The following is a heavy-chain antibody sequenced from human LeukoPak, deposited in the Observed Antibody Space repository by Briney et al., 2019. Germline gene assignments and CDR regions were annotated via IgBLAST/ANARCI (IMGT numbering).Heavy chain of an antibody. CDR3: ARGGYCNSTTCYFNDWFDP. CDR2: ITSAGTTT. J-gene: IGHJ5*02. D-gene: IGHD2-2*01. V-gene: IGHV3-48*03. CDR1: GFTFNDYE. Sequence: GGSLRLSCAASGFTFNDYEMNWVRQAPGKGLEWISYITSAGTTTFYADSVRGRFTISRDNAKNSLYLQMNSLRAEDTAVYYCARGGYCNSTTCYFNDWFDPWGQGTLVTVSS.